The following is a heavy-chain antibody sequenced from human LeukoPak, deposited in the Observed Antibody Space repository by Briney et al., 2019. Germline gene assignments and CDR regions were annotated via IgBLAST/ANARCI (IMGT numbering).Heavy chain of an antibody. CDR1: GFTVRSNY. CDR3: ARGAYSSSRFFDY. V-gene: IGHV4-34*01. D-gene: IGHD6-13*01. CDR2: INHSGST. J-gene: IGHJ4*02. Sequence: PGGSLRLSCAASGFTVRSNYMSWVRQPPGKGLEWIGEINHSGSTNYNPSLKSRVTISVDTSKNQFSLKLSSVTAADTAVYYCARGAYSSSRFFDYWGQGTLVTVSS.